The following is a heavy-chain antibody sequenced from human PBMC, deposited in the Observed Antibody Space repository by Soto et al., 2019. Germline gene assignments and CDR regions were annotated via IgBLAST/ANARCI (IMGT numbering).Heavy chain of an antibody. D-gene: IGHD1-7*01. V-gene: IGHV4-59*01. J-gene: IGHJ4*02. CDR1: GGSISSYY. CDR2: IYYSGST. CDR3: ARFRGYNWTYDFDY. Sequence: PSETLSLTCTVSGGSISSYYWSWIRQPPGKGLEWIGYIYYSGSTNYNPSLKSRVTISVDTSKNQFSLKLSSVAAADTAVYYCARFRGYNWTYDFDYWGQGTLVTVSS.